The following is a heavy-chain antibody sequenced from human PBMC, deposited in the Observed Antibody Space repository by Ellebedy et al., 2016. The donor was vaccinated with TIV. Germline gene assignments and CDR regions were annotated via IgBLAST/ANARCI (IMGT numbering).Heavy chain of an antibody. CDR3: ARIASTTVTTHFDY. CDR1: GYTFTGYY. V-gene: IGHV1-69*13. Sequence: SVKVSXXASGYTFTGYYMHWVRQAPGQGLEWMGGIIPIFGTANYAQKFQGRVTITADESTSTAYMELSSLRSEDTAVYYCARIASTTVTTHFDYWGQGTLVTVSS. CDR2: IIPIFGTA. D-gene: IGHD4-17*01. J-gene: IGHJ4*02.